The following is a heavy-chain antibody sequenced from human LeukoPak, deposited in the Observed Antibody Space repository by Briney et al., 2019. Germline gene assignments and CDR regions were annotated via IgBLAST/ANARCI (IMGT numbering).Heavy chain of an antibody. CDR3: ARRVYVWGSYRLIWFDP. CDR1: GYSISSGYY. V-gene: IGHV4-38-2*01. Sequence: SETLSLTCAVSGYSISSGYYWGWIRQPPGKGLEWIGSIYHSRSTYYNPSLKSRVTISVDTSKNQFSLKLSSVTAADTAVYYCARRVYVWGSYRLIWFDPWGQGTLVTVSS. J-gene: IGHJ5*02. D-gene: IGHD3-16*02. CDR2: IYHSRST.